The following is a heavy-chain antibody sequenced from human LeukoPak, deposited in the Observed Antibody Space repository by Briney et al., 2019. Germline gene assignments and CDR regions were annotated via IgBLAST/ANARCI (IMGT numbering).Heavy chain of an antibody. Sequence: GGSLRLSCAASGFTFSSYGMHWVRQAPGKGLEWVAVIWYDGSKQVYADSVKGRFTISRDDSKNTLYLQMNSLRAEDTAVYFCAREASGYYRDFWGQGTLVTVSS. CDR3: AREASGYYRDF. CDR2: IWYDGSKQ. CDR1: GFTFSSYG. D-gene: IGHD3-3*01. J-gene: IGHJ4*02. V-gene: IGHV3-33*01.